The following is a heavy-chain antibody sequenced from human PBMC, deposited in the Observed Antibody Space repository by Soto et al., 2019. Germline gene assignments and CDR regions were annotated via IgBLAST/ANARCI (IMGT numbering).Heavy chain of an antibody. CDR3: ARAYYDSSGLRYFEY. V-gene: IGHV4-30-2*01. J-gene: IGHJ4*02. CDR1: GGPILSGCYS. CDR2: IYHIGST. D-gene: IGHD3-22*01. Sequence: PSDTLSLTCAVSGGPILSGCYSWSWIRKPPGKRLDWIGYIYHIGSTYYSPSIKSRVTISVDRSNNQFSLKVSSVTAADTAVYYCARAYYDSSGLRYFEYLGQGNLITVSS.